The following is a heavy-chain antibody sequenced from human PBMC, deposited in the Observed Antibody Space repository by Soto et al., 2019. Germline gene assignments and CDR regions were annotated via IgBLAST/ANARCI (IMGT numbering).Heavy chain of an antibody. D-gene: IGHD3-10*01. CDR3: ARVGGPFGFNWFDP. J-gene: IGHJ5*02. CDR1: GFTVSSNY. V-gene: IGHV3-53*01. CDR2: IYSGGST. Sequence: GGSLRLSCAASGFTVSSNYMSWVRQAPGKGLEWVSVIYSGGSTYYADSVKGRFTISRDNSKNTLYLQMNSLRAEDTAVYYCARVGGPFGFNWFDPWGQGTLVTVSS.